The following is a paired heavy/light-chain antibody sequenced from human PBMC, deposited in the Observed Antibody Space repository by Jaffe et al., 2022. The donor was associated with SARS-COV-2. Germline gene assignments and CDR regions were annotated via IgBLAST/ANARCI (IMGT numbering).Heavy chain of an antibody. CDR3: AHLFGPTVTTFGGLELQGDI. CDR1: GYTLTELS. J-gene: IGHJ3*02. D-gene: IGHD4-4*01. V-gene: IGHV1-24*01. Sequence: QVQLVQSGAEVKKPGASVKVSCKVSGYTLTELSMHWVRQAPGKGLEWMGGFDPEDGETIYAQKFQGRVTMTEDTSTDTAYMELSSLRSEDTAVYYCAHLFGPTVTTFGGLELQGDIWGQGTMVTVSS. CDR2: FDPEDGET.
Light chain of an antibody. CDR2: DAS. J-gene: IGKJ4*01. CDR3: QQRSNWPLLLT. Sequence: EIVLTQSPATLSLSPGERATLSCRASQSVSSYLAWYQQKPGQAPRLLIYDASNRATGIPARFSGSGSGTDFTLTISSLEPEDFAVYYCQQRSNWPLLLTFGGGTKVEIK. V-gene: IGKV3-11*01. CDR1: QSVSSY.